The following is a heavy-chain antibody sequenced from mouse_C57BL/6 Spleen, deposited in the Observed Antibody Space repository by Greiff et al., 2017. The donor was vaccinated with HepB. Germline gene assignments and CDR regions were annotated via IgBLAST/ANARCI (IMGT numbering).Heavy chain of an antibody. Sequence: QVQLKQPGAELVKPGASVKLSCKASGYTFTSYWMQWVKQRPGQGLEWIGEIDPSDSYTNYNQKFKGKATLTVDTSSSTAYMQLSSLTSEDSAVYYCATYYSNYGLYYFDYWGQGTTLTVSS. CDR3: ATYYSNYGLYYFDY. CDR2: IDPSDSYT. D-gene: IGHD2-5*01. V-gene: IGHV1-50*01. J-gene: IGHJ2*01. CDR1: GYTFTSYW.